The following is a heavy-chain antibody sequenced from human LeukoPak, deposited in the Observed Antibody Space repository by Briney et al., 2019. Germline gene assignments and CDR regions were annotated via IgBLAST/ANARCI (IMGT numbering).Heavy chain of an antibody. D-gene: IGHD6-19*01. V-gene: IGHV1-8*03. CDR2: MNPNSGNT. Sequence: ASVKVPCKASGYTFTSYDINWVRQATGQGLEWMGWMNPNSGNTGYAQKFQGRVTITRNTSISTAYMELSSLRSEDTAVYYCARMKSSGWYPFDYWGQGTLVTVSS. CDR3: ARMKSSGWYPFDY. J-gene: IGHJ4*02. CDR1: GYTFTSYD.